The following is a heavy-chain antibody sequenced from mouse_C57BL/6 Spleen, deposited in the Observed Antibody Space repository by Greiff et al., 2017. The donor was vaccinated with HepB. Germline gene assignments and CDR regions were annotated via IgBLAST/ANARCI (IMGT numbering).Heavy chain of an antibody. V-gene: IGHV1-53*01. CDR1: GYTFTSYW. CDR2: INPSNGGT. CDR3: AREGLRRGAFDY. Sequence: VQLQQSGTELVKPGASVKLSCKASGYTFTSYWMHWVKQRPGQGLEWIGNINPSNGGTNYNEKFKSKATLTVDKSSSTAYMQLSSLTSEDSAVYYCAREGLRRGAFDYWGQGTTLTVSS. J-gene: IGHJ2*01. D-gene: IGHD2-4*01.